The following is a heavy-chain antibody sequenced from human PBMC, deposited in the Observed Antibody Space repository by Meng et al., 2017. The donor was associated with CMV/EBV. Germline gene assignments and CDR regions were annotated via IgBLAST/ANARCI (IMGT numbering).Heavy chain of an antibody. CDR2: ISSSSGTI. V-gene: IGHV3-48*04. Sequence: GGSLRLSCAASGFTFSSYSMNWVRQAPGKGLEWVSYISSSSGTIYYADSVKGRFTISRDDAKNSLYLQMNSLRAEDTAAYYCARRRCSTSCYLDYWGQGTLVTVSS. D-gene: IGHD2-2*01. CDR3: ARRRCSTSCYLDY. CDR1: GFTFSSYS. J-gene: IGHJ4*02.